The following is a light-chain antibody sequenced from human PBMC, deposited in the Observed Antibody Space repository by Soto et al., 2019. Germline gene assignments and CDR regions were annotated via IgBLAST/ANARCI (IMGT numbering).Light chain of an antibody. CDR2: GAS. V-gene: IGKV3-20*01. CDR1: QSVSSSY. CDR3: KQSDNSPPIFT. Sequence: EIVLTQSPGTLALSPGERATLSCLSSQSVSSSYLAWYHQKPGQALRLLIDGASSRATGIQDRFSRSWSATDFTLTLSRLEPEDFAVYYWKQSDNSPPIFTGGPGPKVDIK. J-gene: IGKJ3*01.